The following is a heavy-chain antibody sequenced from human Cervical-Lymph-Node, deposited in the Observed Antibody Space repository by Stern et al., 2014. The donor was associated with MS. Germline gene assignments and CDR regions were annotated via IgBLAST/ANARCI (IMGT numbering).Heavy chain of an antibody. CDR1: GGTLNNYA. J-gene: IGHJ4*02. Sequence: VQLVQSGAEVKKPGSSVKVSCKSSGGTLNNYAITWVRQAPGQGLEWMGGFIPMFRTTNYAQKLQGRITITADDSTSTAYMELNNLKSADTAVYYCARAVKTEFDHWGQGTLVTVSS. CDR3: ARAVKTEFDH. CDR2: FIPMFRTT. V-gene: IGHV1-69*01. D-gene: IGHD1-1*01.